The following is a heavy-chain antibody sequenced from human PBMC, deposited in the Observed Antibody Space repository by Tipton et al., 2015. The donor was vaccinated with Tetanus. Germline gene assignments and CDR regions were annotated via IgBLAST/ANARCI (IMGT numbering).Heavy chain of an antibody. D-gene: IGHD1-26*01. V-gene: IGHV3-53*01. Sequence: SLRLSCAASGFTVSSNYMSWVRQAPGKGLEWVSVIYSGGSTYYADSVKGRFTISRDNSKNTLYLQMNSLRVEDTAVYYCASLTSGSYAFDYWGQGTLVTVSS. CDR1: GFTVSSNY. J-gene: IGHJ4*02. CDR2: IYSGGST. CDR3: ASLTSGSYAFDY.